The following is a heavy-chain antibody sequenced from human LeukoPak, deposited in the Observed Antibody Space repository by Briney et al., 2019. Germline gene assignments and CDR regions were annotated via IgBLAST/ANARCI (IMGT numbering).Heavy chain of an antibody. J-gene: IGHJ3*02. CDR1: GGSFRDYY. Sequence: SETLSLTCAVSGGSFRDYYWNWIRQTPGKGLEWIGEIYHRGSPAYNPSLKSRLNISVDTSRAHFSLKLSSVTAADTAVYYCARGGAVNGFDIWGQGTRVTASS. V-gene: IGHV4-34*01. CDR2: IYHRGSP. D-gene: IGHD6-19*01. CDR3: ARGGAVNGFDI.